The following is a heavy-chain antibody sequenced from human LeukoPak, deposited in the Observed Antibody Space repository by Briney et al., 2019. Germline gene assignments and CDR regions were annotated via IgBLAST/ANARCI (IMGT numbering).Heavy chain of an antibody. CDR1: GFTFSDYY. Sequence: GGSLRLSCAASGFTFSDYYMSWIRQAPGKGLEWVSAISGSGGSTYYADSVKGRFTISRDNSKNTLYLQMNSLRAEDTAVYYCAKDRGIVVVFFDYWGQGTLVTVSS. D-gene: IGHD3-22*01. CDR3: AKDRGIVVVFFDY. J-gene: IGHJ4*02. CDR2: ISGSGGST. V-gene: IGHV3-23*01.